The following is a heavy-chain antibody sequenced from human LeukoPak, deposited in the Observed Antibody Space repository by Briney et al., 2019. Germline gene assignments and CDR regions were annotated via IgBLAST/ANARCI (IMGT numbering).Heavy chain of an antibody. CDR2: IDTDGSTT. Sequence: PGGSLRLSCAASVFTFSRFWMHWVRQPPGKGLVWVSRIDTDGSTTTYADSVKGRFTISRDNAKNTVYLQINSLRAEDTAVYYCAQLNSFGNDYWGQGVLVTVSS. CDR1: VFTFSRFW. V-gene: IGHV3-74*01. D-gene: IGHD5-18*01. J-gene: IGHJ4*02. CDR3: AQLNSFGNDY.